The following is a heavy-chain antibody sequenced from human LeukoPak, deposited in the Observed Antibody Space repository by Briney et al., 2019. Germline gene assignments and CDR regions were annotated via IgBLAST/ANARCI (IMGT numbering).Heavy chain of an antibody. J-gene: IGHJ5*02. Sequence: SETLSLTCTVSGGSINSSSYYWGWIRQPPGKGLEWIGSIYYSGSTYYNPSLKSRATISVDTSKNQFSLKLSSVTAADTAVYYCARQAGHYYDSSGYYPNWFDPWGQGTLVTVSS. D-gene: IGHD3-22*01. CDR1: GGSINSSSYY. CDR3: ARQAGHYYDSSGYYPNWFDP. CDR2: IYYSGST. V-gene: IGHV4-39*01.